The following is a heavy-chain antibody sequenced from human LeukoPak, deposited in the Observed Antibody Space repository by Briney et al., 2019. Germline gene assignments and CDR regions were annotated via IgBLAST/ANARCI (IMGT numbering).Heavy chain of an antibody. CDR1: GFTFSSYG. CDR3: ARSRGTVATYDAFDI. Sequence: TGGSLRLSCAASGFTFSSYGMHWVRQAPGKGLEWVAFIRYDGSNKYYADSVKGRFTISRENSKNTLYLQMNSLRAEDTAVYYCARSRGTVATYDAFDIWGQGTMVTVSS. V-gene: IGHV3-30*02. D-gene: IGHD5-12*01. CDR2: IRYDGSNK. J-gene: IGHJ3*02.